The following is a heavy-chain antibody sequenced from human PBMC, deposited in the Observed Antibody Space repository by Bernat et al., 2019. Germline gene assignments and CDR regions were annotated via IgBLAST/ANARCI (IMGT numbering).Heavy chain of an antibody. Sequence: EVQLVESGGGLVKPGGSLRLSCAASGFTFSNAWMSWVRQAPGKGLDWVGRIKSKTDGGTTDYAAPVKGRFTISRDDSKNTLYLQMNSLKTEDTAVYYCTTVGGYCSGGSCYSRVWGQGTMVTVSS. CDR3: TTVGGYCSGGSCYSRV. J-gene: IGHJ3*01. D-gene: IGHD2-15*01. CDR2: IKSKTDGGTT. V-gene: IGHV3-15*01. CDR1: GFTFSNAW.